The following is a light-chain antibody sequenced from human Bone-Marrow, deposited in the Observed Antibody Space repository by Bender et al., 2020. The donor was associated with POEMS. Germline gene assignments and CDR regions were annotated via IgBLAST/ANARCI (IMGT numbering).Light chain of an antibody. CDR3: CSYAGGGTVV. Sequence: QSALTQPASVSGSPGQSVTISCTGTSSDVGGYNLVSWYQQHPGKAPKLLIYEVRKRPSGVSNRFSGSKSDNTASLTISGLEPEDEVDYYCCSYAGGGTVVFGGGTKLTVL. CDR2: EVR. CDR1: SSDVGGYNL. V-gene: IGLV2-23*02. J-gene: IGLJ2*01.